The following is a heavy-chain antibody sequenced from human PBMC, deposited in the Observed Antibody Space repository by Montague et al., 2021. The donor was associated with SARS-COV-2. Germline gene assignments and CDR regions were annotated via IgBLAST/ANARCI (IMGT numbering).Heavy chain of an antibody. Sequence: SETLSLTCEVSGGSMSGYYWTWIWKSPGKGLEWIGYVYYTGSTKYNSSLKTRVSLSLDTPTNHFSLHLSSVTAADTAIYFCARAQNTCFIANCVNYFDVWGRGALVTVSS. J-gene: IGHJ4*02. CDR2: VYYTGST. D-gene: IGHD1-1*01. CDR3: ARAQNTCFIANCVNYFDV. CDR1: GGSMSGYY. V-gene: IGHV4-59*01.